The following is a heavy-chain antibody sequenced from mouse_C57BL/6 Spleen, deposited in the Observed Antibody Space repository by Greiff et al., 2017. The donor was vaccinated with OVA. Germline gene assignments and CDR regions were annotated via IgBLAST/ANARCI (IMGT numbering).Heavy chain of an antibody. J-gene: IGHJ2*01. CDR3: AREEYYFDY. CDR1: GYTFTSYW. CDR2: IYPSDSET. V-gene: IGHV1-61*01. Sequence: QVQLKESGAELVRPGSSVKLSCKASGYTFTSYWMDWVKQRPGQGLEWIGNIYPSDSETHYNQKFKDKATLTVDKSSSTAYMQLSSLTSEDSAVYYCAREEYYFDYWGQGTTLTVSS.